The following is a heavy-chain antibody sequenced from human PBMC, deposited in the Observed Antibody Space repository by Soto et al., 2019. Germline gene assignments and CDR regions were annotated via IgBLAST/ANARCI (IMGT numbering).Heavy chain of an antibody. CDR1: GYTFTGYY. CDR3: AREAEQRGPIYYYYGMDV. J-gene: IGHJ6*02. D-gene: IGHD6-25*01. V-gene: IGHV1-2*04. CDR2: INPNSGGT. Sequence: VQLVQSGAEVKKPGASVKVSCKASGYTFTGYYMHWVRQAPGQGLEWMGWINPNSGGTNYAQKFQGWVTMTRDTSISTAYMELSRLRSDDTAVYYCAREAEQRGPIYYYYGMDVWGQGTTVTVSS.